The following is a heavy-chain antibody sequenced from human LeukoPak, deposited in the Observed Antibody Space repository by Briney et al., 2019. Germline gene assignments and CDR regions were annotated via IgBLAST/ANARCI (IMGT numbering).Heavy chain of an antibody. CDR2: ISYDGSNK. J-gene: IGHJ3*02. CDR1: GFTFSSYG. D-gene: IGHD3-22*01. V-gene: IGHV3-30*18. CDR3: AKLEDSSGYPANDAFDI. Sequence: GGSLRLSCAASGFTFSSYGMHWVRQAPGKGLEWVAVISYDGSNKYYADSVKGRFTISRDNSKNTLYLQMNSLRAEDTAAYYCAKLEDSSGYPANDAFDIWGQGTMVTVSS.